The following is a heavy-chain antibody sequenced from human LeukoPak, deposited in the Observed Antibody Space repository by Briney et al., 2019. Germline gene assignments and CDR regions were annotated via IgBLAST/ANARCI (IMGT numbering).Heavy chain of an antibody. CDR2: ISYDGSSK. CDR1: RFTFSTYD. V-gene: IGHV3-30*18. J-gene: IGHJ4*02. CDR3: AKGPDTSGYYSLDY. Sequence: GGSLRLSCAASRFTFSTYDMHWVRQAPGKGLEWLAGISYDGSSKYYADSVKGRFTISRDNSKNTLYVQMNSLRTEDTAIYYCAKGPDTSGYYSLDYWGQGTLVTVSS. D-gene: IGHD3-22*01.